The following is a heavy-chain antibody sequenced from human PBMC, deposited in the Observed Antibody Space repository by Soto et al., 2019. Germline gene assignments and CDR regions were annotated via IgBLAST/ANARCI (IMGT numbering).Heavy chain of an antibody. Sequence: SVKVSCKASGGTFSSYAISWVRQAPGQGLEWMGGIIPIFGTANYAQKFQGRVTITADESTSTAYMELSSLRYEDTAVYYCARDGAMARGDGGDYYYGMDVWGQGATVTVSS. J-gene: IGHJ6*02. CDR1: GGTFSSYA. CDR3: ARDGAMARGDGGDYYYGMDV. CDR2: IIPIFGTA. D-gene: IGHD3-10*01. V-gene: IGHV1-69*13.